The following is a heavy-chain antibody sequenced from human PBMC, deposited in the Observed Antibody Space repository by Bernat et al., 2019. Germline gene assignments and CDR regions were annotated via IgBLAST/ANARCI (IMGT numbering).Heavy chain of an antibody. CDR2: IYYSGST. J-gene: IGHJ4*02. Sequence: QLQLQESGPGLVKPSETLSLTCTVSGGSISSSSYYWGWIRQPPGKGLEWIGSIYYSGSTYYNPSLKSRVTISVDTSKNQFSLKLSSGTAADTAVYYCARQQTPYDFWSGYYGEAFDYWGQGTLVTVSS. V-gene: IGHV4-39*01. CDR1: GGSISSSSYY. D-gene: IGHD3-3*01. CDR3: ARQQTPYDFWSGYYGEAFDY.